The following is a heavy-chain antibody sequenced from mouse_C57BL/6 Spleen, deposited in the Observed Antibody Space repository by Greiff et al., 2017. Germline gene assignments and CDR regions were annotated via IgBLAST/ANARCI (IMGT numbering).Heavy chain of an antibody. Sequence: EVQGVESGGGLVQPGGSLKLSCAASGFTFSDYYMYWVRQTPEKRLEWVAYISNGGGSTYYPDTVKGRFTISRDNAKNTLYLQMSRLKSEDTAMYYCARLGRYYFDYWGQGTTRTVSS. CDR1: GFTFSDYY. CDR3: ARLGRYYFDY. J-gene: IGHJ2*01. CDR2: ISNGGGST. V-gene: IGHV5-12*01.